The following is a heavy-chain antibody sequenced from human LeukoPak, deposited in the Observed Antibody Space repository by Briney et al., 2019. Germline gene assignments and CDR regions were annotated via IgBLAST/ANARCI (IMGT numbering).Heavy chain of an antibody. D-gene: IGHD4-17*01. J-gene: IGHJ4*02. CDR1: GGSISSGGYY. CDR2: IYYSGST. Sequence: PSQTLSLTCTVSGGSISSGGYYWSWIRQHPGKGLEWIGYIYYSGSTYYNPSLKSRVTISVDTSKNQFSLKLSSVTAADTAVYYCARESPSYGDYVGVDYWGQGTLVTVSS. CDR3: ARESPSYGDYVGVDY. V-gene: IGHV4-31*03.